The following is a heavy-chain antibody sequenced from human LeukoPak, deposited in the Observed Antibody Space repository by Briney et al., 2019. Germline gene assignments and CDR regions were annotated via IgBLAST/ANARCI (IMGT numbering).Heavy chain of an antibody. J-gene: IGHJ5*02. D-gene: IGHD6-13*01. V-gene: IGHV4-61*02. CDR3: ARDRSAAGFDP. CDR1: GGSISSGGYY. CDR2: IYTSGST. Sequence: PSETLSLTCTVSGGSISSGGYYWSWIRQHPGKGLEWIGRIYTSGSTNYNPSLKSRVTMSVDTSKNQFSLKLSSVTAADTAVYYCARDRSAAGFDPWGQGTLVTVSS.